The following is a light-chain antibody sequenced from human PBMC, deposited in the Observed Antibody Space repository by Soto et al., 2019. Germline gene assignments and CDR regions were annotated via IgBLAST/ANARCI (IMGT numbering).Light chain of an antibody. CDR3: AAWDDSLSFYV. J-gene: IGLJ1*01. V-gene: IGLV1-47*01. Sequence: QSVLTQPPSASGTPGQRVTISCSGSSSNIGSNYVYWYQQLPGTAPKLLIYRNNQRPSGVPDRFSGSKSGTSASLAISRLRSEDEADYYCAAWDDSLSFYVFGTGTKLTVL. CDR2: RNN. CDR1: SSNIGSNY.